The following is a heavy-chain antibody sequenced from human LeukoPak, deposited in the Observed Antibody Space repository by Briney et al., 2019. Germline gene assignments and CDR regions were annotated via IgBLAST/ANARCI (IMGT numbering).Heavy chain of an antibody. V-gene: IGHV3-30*04. J-gene: IGHJ6*02. CDR3: ARGGHYYYGMDV. CDR2: ISHHGSDQ. D-gene: IGHD6-25*01. CDR1: GVTFSNLA. Sequence: PGGSLRLSCAASGVTFSNLAMHWVRQAPGKGLEWVAVISHHGSDQFYADSVKGRFTISRDNSKNTLFLQMNSLGAEDTAVYYCARGGHYYYGMDVWGQGTTVTVSS.